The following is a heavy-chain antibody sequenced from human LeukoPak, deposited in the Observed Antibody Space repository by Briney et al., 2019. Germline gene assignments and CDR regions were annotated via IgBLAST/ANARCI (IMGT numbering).Heavy chain of an antibody. CDR2: ISSSSDSI. D-gene: IGHD5-12*01. CDR1: GFTFSSYG. CDR3: ARAMRSGYDY. J-gene: IGHJ4*02. V-gene: IGHV3-48*02. Sequence: GGSLRLSCAASGFTFSSYGMNWLRQAPGKRLEWVSYISSSSDSIYYADSVKGRFTISRDNAENSLYLQMSSLRDEDTAVYYCARAMRSGYDYWGQGTLVTVSS.